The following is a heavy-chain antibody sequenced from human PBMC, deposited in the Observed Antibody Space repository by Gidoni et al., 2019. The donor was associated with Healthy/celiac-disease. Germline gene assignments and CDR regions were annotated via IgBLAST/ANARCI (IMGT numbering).Heavy chain of an antibody. J-gene: IGHJ4*02. V-gene: IGHV3-15*01. Sequence: EVQLVESGGGLVKPGGSLGLSCAASGFTFSNAWLSWVRQAPGKGREWVGRIKSKTDGGTTDYAAPVKGRFTISRDDSKNTLYLQMNSLKTEDTAVYYCTTLLWFGDDYWGQGTLVTVSS. CDR1: GFTFSNAW. D-gene: IGHD3-10*01. CDR2: IKSKTDGGTT. CDR3: TTLLWFGDDY.